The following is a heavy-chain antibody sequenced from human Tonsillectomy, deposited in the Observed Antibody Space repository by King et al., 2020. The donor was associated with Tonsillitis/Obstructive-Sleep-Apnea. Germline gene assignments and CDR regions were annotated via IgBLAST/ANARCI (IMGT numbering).Heavy chain of an antibody. CDR1: GGSFSGYY. CDR3: AREGGYCSSTSCYYYYMDV. D-gene: IGHD2-2*01. CDR2: INHSGST. Sequence: VQLQQWGAGLLKPSETLSLTCAVYGGSFSGYYWSWIRQPPGKGLEWIGEINHSGSTNYNPSLKSRVTISADTSKNQFSLKLSSVTAADTAVYYCAREGGYCSSTSCYYYYMDVWGKGTTVTVSS. J-gene: IGHJ6*03. V-gene: IGHV4-34*01.